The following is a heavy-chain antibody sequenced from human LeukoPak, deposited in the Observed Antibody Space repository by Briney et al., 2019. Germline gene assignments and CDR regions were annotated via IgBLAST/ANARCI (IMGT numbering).Heavy chain of an antibody. CDR2: INHGGSN. V-gene: IGHV4-34*01. CDR1: GGTCSGYC. D-gene: IGHD6-6*01. Sequence: SETLSLTCAVYGGTCSGYCWSWLRQPPGKGLEWIGEINHGGSNNYHTSLKSRVITRVDTTNKEFALRLSSVTAADTAVYYCARGRRLVPYYCYYYMDVWGKGTTVTVSS. J-gene: IGHJ6*03. CDR3: ARGRRLVPYYCYYYMDV.